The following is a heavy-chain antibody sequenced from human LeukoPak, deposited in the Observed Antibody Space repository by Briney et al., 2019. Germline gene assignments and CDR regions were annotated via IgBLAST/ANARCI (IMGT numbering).Heavy chain of an antibody. J-gene: IGHJ4*02. CDR2: ISSSSSYI. Sequence: GGSLRLSCAASGFTFSSYSMNWVRQAPGKGLEWVSSISSSSSYIYYADSVKGRFTISRDNAKNSLYLQMNSLRAEDTAVYYCARDLDYYDSSGYYWGQGTLVTVSS. CDR3: ARDLDYYDSSGYY. D-gene: IGHD3-22*01. V-gene: IGHV3-21*01. CDR1: GFTFSSYS.